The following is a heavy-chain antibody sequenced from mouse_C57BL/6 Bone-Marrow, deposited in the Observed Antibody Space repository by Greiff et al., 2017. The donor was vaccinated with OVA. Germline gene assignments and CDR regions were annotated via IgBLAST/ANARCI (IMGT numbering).Heavy chain of an antibody. CDR2: IDPETGGT. J-gene: IGHJ4*01. D-gene: IGHD1-1*01. Sequence: QVQLQQSGAELVRPGASVTLSCKASGYTFTDYEMHWVKQTPVHGLEWIGAIDPETGGTAYNQKFKGKAILTADKSSSTAYMELRSLTSEDSAVYYCTREVYYYGSSYAMDYWGQGTSVTVSS. CDR3: TREVYYYGSSYAMDY. V-gene: IGHV1-15*01. CDR1: GYTFTDYE.